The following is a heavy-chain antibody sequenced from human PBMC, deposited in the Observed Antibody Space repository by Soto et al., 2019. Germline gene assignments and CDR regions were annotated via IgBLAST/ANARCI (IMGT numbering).Heavy chain of an antibody. Sequence: ASVKVSCKASGYTFTAYAIHWVRQAPGQSPDWVGVINPGNGNTKSSRKFRDRVTITRDTSATTVYMELRSLRSEDTAVFYCARDPVRTPPGIMASFDPWGQGTLVTVSS. V-gene: IGHV1-3*01. CDR1: GYTFTAYA. J-gene: IGHJ5*02. D-gene: IGHD2-8*01. CDR3: ARDPVRTPPGIMASFDP. CDR2: INPGNGNT.